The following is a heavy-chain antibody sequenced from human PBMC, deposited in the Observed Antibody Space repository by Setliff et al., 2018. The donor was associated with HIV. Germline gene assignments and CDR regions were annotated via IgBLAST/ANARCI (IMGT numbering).Heavy chain of an antibody. D-gene: IGHD5-18*01. V-gene: IGHV3-49*04. CDR3: TRFLRKRGYNYGLDY. J-gene: IGHJ4*02. CDR1: GFTFGDYG. Sequence: PGGSLRLSCTASGFTFGDYGMSWVRQASGKGLEWVGFIRSKAYGATAEYAASVKGRLTISRDDSKSIAYLHMNNLKTEDTAVYYCTRFLRKRGYNYGLDYWGQGTLVTVSS. CDR2: IRSKAYGATA.